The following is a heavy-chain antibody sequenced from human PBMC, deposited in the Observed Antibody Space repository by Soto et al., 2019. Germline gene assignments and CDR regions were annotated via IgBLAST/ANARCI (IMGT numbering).Heavy chain of an antibody. J-gene: IGHJ3*02. CDR2: ISSSSSTI. CDR1: GFTFSSYS. V-gene: IGHV3-48*01. CDR3: ARDTYCGGDCYLGPDAFDI. D-gene: IGHD2-21*01. Sequence: PGGSLRLSCAASGFTFSSYSMNWVRQAPGKGLEWVSYISSSSSTIYYADSVKGRFTISRDNAKNSLYLQMNSLRAEDTAVYYCARDTYCGGDCYLGPDAFDIWGQGTMVTVSS.